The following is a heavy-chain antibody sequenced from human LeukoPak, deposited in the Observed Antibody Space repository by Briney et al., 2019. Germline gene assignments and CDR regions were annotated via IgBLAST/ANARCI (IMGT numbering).Heavy chain of an antibody. D-gene: IGHD6-13*01. J-gene: IGHJ4*02. CDR3: ARDHIAAAGTALIDY. Sequence: GGSLRLSCAASGFTFSSYSMNWVRQAPGKGLEWVSYISSSSSTIYYADSVKGRFTISRDNAKNSLYLQMNSLRAEDTAVYYCARDHIAAAGTALIDYWGQGTLVTVSS. CDR2: ISSSSSTI. V-gene: IGHV3-48*01. CDR1: GFTFSSYS.